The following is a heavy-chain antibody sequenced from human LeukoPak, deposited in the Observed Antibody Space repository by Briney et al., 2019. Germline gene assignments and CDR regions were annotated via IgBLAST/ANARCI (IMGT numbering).Heavy chain of an antibody. CDR2: ISYDGSNK. CDR1: GFTFSSYA. Sequence: GGSLRLSCAASGFTFSSYAMHWVRQAPGKGLEWVAVISYDGSNKYYADSVKGRFTISRDNSKNTLYLQMNSLRAEGTAVYYCAREGQQLVYYYYGMDVWGQGTTVTVSS. J-gene: IGHJ6*02. D-gene: IGHD6-13*01. CDR3: AREGQQLVYYYYGMDV. V-gene: IGHV3-30-3*01.